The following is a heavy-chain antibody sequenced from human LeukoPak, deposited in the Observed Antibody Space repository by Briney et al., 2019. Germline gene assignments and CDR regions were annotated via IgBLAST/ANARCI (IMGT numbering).Heavy chain of an antibody. CDR3: AKQPLGALWSFPRSRRGQALDY. CDR2: ISGCGGST. Sequence: GGSLRLSCAASGFTFDDYAMHWVRQAPGKGLEWVSAISGCGGSTYYADSVKGRFTISRDNSKNTLYLQMNSLRAEDTAVYYCAKQPLGALWSFPRSRRGQALDYWGQGTLVTVSS. D-gene: IGHD3-10*01. J-gene: IGHJ4*02. V-gene: IGHV3-23*01. CDR1: GFTFDDYA.